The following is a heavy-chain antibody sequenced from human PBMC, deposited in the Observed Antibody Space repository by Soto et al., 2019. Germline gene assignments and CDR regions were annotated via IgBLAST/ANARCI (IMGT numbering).Heavy chain of an antibody. J-gene: IGHJ6*02. CDR2: IYYSGST. Sequence: SETLSLTCTVSGGSISSYYWSWIRQPPGKGLEWIGYIYYSGSTNYNPSLKSRVTISVDTSKNQFSLKLSSVTAADTAVYYCARVNGGWYLDYYYYGMDVWGQGTTVTVSS. D-gene: IGHD6-19*01. CDR1: GGSISSYY. CDR3: ARVNGGWYLDYYYYGMDV. V-gene: IGHV4-59*01.